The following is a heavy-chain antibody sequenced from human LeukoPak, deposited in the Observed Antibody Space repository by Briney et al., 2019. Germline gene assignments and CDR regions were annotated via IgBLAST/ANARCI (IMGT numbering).Heavy chain of an antibody. D-gene: IGHD1-26*01. CDR3: ASLTSGSPSDY. J-gene: IGHJ4*02. CDR2: IIPILGIA. Sequence: SVKVSCKASGGTFSSYAISWVRQAPGQGLEWMGRIIPILGIANYAQKFQGRVTITAGKSTSTAYMELSSLRSEDTAVYYCASLTSGSPSDYWGQGTLVTVSS. CDR1: GGTFSSYA. V-gene: IGHV1-69*04.